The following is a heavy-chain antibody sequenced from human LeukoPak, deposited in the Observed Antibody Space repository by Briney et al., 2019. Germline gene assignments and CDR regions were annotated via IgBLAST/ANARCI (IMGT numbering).Heavy chain of an antibody. CDR3: ARCLEGGDILTGSGY. Sequence: GGSLRLSCAASGFTFSSYSMNWVRQAPGKGLEWVSSIRTSSSYIYYADSVKSRLTISRDNTKNSLYLQMNSLRAEDTAVYYCARCLEGGDILTGSGYWGQGTLVTVSS. CDR2: IRTSSSYI. CDR1: GFTFSSYS. D-gene: IGHD3-9*01. J-gene: IGHJ4*02. V-gene: IGHV3-21*01.